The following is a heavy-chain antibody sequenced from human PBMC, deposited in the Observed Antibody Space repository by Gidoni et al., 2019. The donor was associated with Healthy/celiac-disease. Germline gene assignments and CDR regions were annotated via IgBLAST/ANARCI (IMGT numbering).Heavy chain of an antibody. J-gene: IGHJ5*02. D-gene: IGHD3-10*01. CDR3: ARDNAVYYYGSWSSGRDPNWFDP. Sequence: EWIGRIYTSGSTNYNPSLKSRVTMSVDTSKNQFSLNLSSVTAADTAVYYCARDNAVYYYGSWSSGRDPNWFDPWGQGTLVTVSS. CDR2: IYTSGST. V-gene: IGHV4-4*07.